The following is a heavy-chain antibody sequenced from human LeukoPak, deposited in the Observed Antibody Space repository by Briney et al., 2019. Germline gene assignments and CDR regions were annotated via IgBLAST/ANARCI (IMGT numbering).Heavy chain of an antibody. CDR2: INPSGGST. CDR3: AHAVEDAFDI. J-gene: IGHJ3*02. Sequence: ASVKVSCKASGYTFTGYYMHWVRRAPGQGLEWMGIINPSGGSTSYAQKFQGRVTMTRDTSTSTVYMELSSLRSEDTAVYYCAHAVEDAFDIWGQGTMVTVSS. CDR1: GYTFTGYY. V-gene: IGHV1-46*01. D-gene: IGHD6-19*01.